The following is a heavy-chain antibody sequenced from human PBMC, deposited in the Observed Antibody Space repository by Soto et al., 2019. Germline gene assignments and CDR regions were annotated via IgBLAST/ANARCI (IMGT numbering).Heavy chain of an antibody. CDR1: GGSISSYY. J-gene: IGHJ4*02. CDR2: IYYSGST. V-gene: IGHV4-59*01. CDR3: ERGGTKQVGPRLIDY. Sequence: PSETLSLTCTVSGGSISSYYWSWIRQPPGKGLEWIGYIYYSGSTNYNPSLKSRVTISVDTSKNQFSLKLSSVTAADTAVYYCERGGTKQVGPRLIDYWGQGTLVTVSS. D-gene: IGHD2-8*01.